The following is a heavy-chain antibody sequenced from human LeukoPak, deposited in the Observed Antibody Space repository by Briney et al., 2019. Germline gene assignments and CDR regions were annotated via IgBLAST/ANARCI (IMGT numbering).Heavy chain of an antibody. CDR1: GFTFSSYW. Sequence: GGSLRLSCAASGFTFSSYWMSWVRQAPGKGLEWVANIKQDGSEKYYVDSVKGRFTISRDNAKNSLYLQMNSLRAEDTAVYYCAKEVLGYYYDSSGFDYWGQGTLVTVSS. CDR3: AKEVLGYYYDSSGFDY. V-gene: IGHV3-7*01. J-gene: IGHJ4*02. CDR2: IKQDGSEK. D-gene: IGHD3-22*01.